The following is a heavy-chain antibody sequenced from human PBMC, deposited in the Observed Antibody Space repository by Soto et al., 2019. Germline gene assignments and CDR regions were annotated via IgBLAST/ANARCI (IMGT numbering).Heavy chain of an antibody. Sequence: GASVKVSCKVSGYTLTELSMHWVRQAPGKGLEWMGGFDPEDGETIYAQKFQGRVTMTRDTSISTAYMELSRLRSDDTAVYYCARERSPQGEGYGMDVWGQGTTVTVSS. D-gene: IGHD1-26*01. J-gene: IGHJ6*02. CDR2: FDPEDGET. CDR1: GYTLTELS. CDR3: ARERSPQGEGYGMDV. V-gene: IGHV1-24*01.